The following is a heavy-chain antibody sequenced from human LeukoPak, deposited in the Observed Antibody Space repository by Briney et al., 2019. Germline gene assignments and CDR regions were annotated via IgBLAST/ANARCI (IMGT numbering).Heavy chain of an antibody. CDR2: ISAYNGNT. CDR3: ARDPGYCSSTSCLDY. J-gene: IGHJ4*02. V-gene: IGHV1-18*01. CDR1: GYTFTSYG. D-gene: IGHD2-2*01. Sequence: ASVKVSCKASGYTFTSYGISWVRQAPGQGLEWMGWISAYNGNTNYAQKLQGRVTMTTDTSTSTAYMELRSLRSDDTAVYYCARDPGYCSSTSCLDYWGQGTLVTVSS.